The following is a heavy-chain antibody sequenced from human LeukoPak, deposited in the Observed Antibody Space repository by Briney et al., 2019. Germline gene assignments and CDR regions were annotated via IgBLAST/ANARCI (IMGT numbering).Heavy chain of an antibody. Sequence: SETLSLTCAVSGGSIGSYYWSWIRQPPGKGLEWIEYIHDSGSTKYNPSLKSRVTMSVDTSRNHLSLKLTSVTAADTAVYYCARGSSGGDWFDPWGQGTLVTVSS. J-gene: IGHJ5*02. D-gene: IGHD1-26*01. CDR2: IHDSGST. V-gene: IGHV4-59*01. CDR3: ARGSSGGDWFDP. CDR1: GGSIGSYY.